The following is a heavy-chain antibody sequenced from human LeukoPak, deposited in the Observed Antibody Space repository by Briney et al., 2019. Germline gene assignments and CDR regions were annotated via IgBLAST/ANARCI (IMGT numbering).Heavy chain of an antibody. CDR1: GGSVSDNGFF. CDR2: VSYTGST. V-gene: IGHV4-39*01. CDR3: ARRGTYWNALGC. Sequence: SETLSLTCTVSGGSVSDNGFFWGWIRQPPGKGLGWIGSVSYTGSTHYDPSLKSRVTMSIDTSKNQFSLNLTPVTAADTAVYYCARRGTYWNALGCWGQGALVTVSS. J-gene: IGHJ4*02. D-gene: IGHD1-1*01.